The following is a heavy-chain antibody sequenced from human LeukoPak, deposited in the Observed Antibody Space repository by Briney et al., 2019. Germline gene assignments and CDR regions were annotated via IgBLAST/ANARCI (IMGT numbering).Heavy chain of an antibody. V-gene: IGHV1-2*02. J-gene: IGHJ6*02. D-gene: IGHD3-16*01. CDR3: ARMDDLGGMDV. Sequence: WMGWINPNSGGTNYAQKFQGRVTMTRDTSIGTAYMELSRLRSDDTAVYYCARMDDLGGMDVWGQGTTVTVSS. CDR2: INPNSGGT.